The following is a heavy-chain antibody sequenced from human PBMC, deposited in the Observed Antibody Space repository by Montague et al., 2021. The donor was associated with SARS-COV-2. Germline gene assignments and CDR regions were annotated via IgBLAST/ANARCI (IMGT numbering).Heavy chain of an antibody. CDR3: ARESLHLTGYYNDYFDY. V-gene: IGHV4-61*02. CDR1: GGSISSGSYY. J-gene: IGHJ4*02. D-gene: IGHD3-9*01. Sequence: TLSLTCTVSGGSISSGSYYWTWIRQPAGKGLEWIGRIYTSGSTNYNPSLTSRVTISVDTSKNQFSLKLSSVTAADTAVYYCARESLHLTGYYNDYFDYWGQGTLVTVSS. CDR2: IYTSGST.